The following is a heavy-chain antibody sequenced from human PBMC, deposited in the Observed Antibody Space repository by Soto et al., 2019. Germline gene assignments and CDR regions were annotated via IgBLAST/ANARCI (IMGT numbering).Heavy chain of an antibody. V-gene: IGHV4-4*02. D-gene: IGHD1-1*01. Sequence: SETLSLTCAVSGGSISSSNWWNWVRQPPGKDLAWIGEIFHSGSANYNPSLQSRVTISVDKSKNQFSMKLSSVTAADTALYYCARNRSNSSHYYYYDMDVWGQGTTVTVSS. CDR3: ARNRSNSSHYYYYDMDV. J-gene: IGHJ6*02. CDR1: GGSISSSNW. CDR2: IFHSGSA.